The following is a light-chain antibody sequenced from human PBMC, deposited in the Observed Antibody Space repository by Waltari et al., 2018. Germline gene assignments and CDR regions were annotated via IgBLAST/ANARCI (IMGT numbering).Light chain of an antibody. Sequence: QLVLTQSPSASASLGASVKLTCTLSSGHSNNIIAWLQQRPEKGPRYLMKVNSDGSHNKGDEIPDRFSGSSSGAERYLTFSSVQSEDEADYYCQTGGHGTWVFGGGTTLTVL. CDR2: VNSDGSH. J-gene: IGLJ3*02. V-gene: IGLV4-69*01. CDR1: SGHSNNI. CDR3: QTGGHGTWV.